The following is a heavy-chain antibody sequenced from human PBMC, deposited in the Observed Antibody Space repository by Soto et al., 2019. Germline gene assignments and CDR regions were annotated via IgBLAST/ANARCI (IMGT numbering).Heavy chain of an antibody. CDR1: GFSFSRYA. V-gene: IGHV3-23*01. Sequence: GGSLRLSCAASGFSFSRYAMNLVRQAPGKGLEWVSAISGSGGSTYYADSVKGRFTISRDNSKNALYLQMNSLRAEDTAVYYCAKGFNWFDPWGQGTLVTVSS. J-gene: IGHJ5*02. CDR3: AKGFNWFDP. CDR2: ISGSGGST.